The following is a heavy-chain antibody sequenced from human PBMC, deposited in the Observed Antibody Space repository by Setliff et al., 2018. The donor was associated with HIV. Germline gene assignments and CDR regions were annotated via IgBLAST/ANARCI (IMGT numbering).Heavy chain of an antibody. V-gene: IGHV4-30-4*08. CDR1: GGSISSANYY. D-gene: IGHD6-19*01. CDR3: ARARSDWYNVRPYYFDL. J-gene: IGHJ4*02. CDR2: IYYNGNAY. Sequence: SETLSLTCTVSGGSISSANYYWSWIRQPPGQGLEWIGYIYYNGNAYYYNPSLKSRTTISLDTSKNQFSLTLSSVTAADTAVYYCARARSDWYNVRPYYFDLWGQGTPVTVSS.